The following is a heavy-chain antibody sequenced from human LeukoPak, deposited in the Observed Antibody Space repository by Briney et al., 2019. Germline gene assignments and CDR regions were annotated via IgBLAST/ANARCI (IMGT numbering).Heavy chain of an antibody. Sequence: PGGSLRLSCATSGFTFGIHYMSWVRQAPGRGPEWISYISGNGGDTAYADSVKGRFTISRDNAKNLLLLQMNSLRVEDTAVYHCVRHSGRAGGQWGQGTLIAVSS. CDR1: GFTFGIHY. D-gene: IGHD3-10*01. V-gene: IGHV3/OR16-9*01. CDR2: ISGNGGDT. J-gene: IGHJ4*02. CDR3: VRHSGRAGGQ.